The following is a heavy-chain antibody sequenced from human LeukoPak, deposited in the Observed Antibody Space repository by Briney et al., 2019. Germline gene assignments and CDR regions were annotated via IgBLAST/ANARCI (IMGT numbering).Heavy chain of an antibody. CDR2: VSYDGGHK. D-gene: IGHD3-22*01. Sequence: GGSLRLSCVGSGFSLNEYGIHWVRQAPGKGLEWVAVVSYDGGHKYYADSVKGRFTISRDTSSDTVSLQMNSLRVEDTAVYYCARDRINMMVLGHDSGLDFWGQGKLATVSS. CDR1: GFSLNEYG. J-gene: IGHJ4*02. V-gene: IGHV3-30*03. CDR3: ARDRINMMVLGHDSGLDF.